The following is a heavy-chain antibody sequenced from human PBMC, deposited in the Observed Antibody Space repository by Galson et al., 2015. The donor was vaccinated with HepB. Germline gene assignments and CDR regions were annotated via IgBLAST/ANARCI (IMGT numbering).Heavy chain of an antibody. J-gene: IGHJ6*03. CDR1: GFTFSSYG. D-gene: IGHD2-15*01. V-gene: IGHV3-33*01. Sequence: SLRLSCAASGFTFSSYGMHWVRQAPGKGLVWVAVIWYDGSNKYYADSVKGRFTISRDNSKNTLYLQMNSLRAEDTAVYYCAREPPSAKEDYYMDVWGKGTTVTVSS. CDR3: AREPPSAKEDYYMDV. CDR2: IWYDGSNK.